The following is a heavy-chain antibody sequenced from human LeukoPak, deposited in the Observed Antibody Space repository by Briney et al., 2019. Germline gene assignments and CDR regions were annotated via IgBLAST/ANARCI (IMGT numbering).Heavy chain of an antibody. CDR1: GFTFSKYW. D-gene: IGHD6-19*01. V-gene: IGHV3-74*01. J-gene: IGHJ4*02. CDR3: ATKQWLAPPPDS. Sequence: GGSLRLSCAASGFTFSKYWMLWVRQAPGKGLEIVSRINTNSTVKTYADSVKGRFTASRVNADYTIFLQMNSGRDEATVLYYCATKQWLAPPPDSWGQGTPVTVSS. CDR2: INTNSTVK.